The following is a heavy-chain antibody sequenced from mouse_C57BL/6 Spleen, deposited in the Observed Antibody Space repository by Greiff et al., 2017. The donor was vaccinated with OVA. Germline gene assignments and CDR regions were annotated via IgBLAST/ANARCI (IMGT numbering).Heavy chain of an antibody. CDR1: GYAFSSSW. CDR3: ARWTITTVVATNY. D-gene: IGHD1-1*01. J-gene: IGHJ2*01. CDR2: IYPGDGDT. V-gene: IGHV1-82*01. Sequence: VQLQESGPELVKPGASVKISCKASGYAFSSSWMNWVKQRPGKGLEWIGRIYPGDGDTNYNGKFKGKATLTADKSSSTAYMQLNSLTSDDSAVYFCARWTITTVVATNYWGQGTTLTVSS.